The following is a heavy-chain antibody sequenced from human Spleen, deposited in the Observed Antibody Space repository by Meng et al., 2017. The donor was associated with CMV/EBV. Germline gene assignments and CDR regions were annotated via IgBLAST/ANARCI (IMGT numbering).Heavy chain of an antibody. Sequence: SETLSLTCTVSDGSISSSSYYWGWIRQPPGRGLEWIGTIYYTGSTYYNPSLESRVTISVDTSQTPFSLKLSSVTAADTAVYYCAKEAGSSWYRDNWFDPWGQGTLVTVSS. D-gene: IGHD6-13*01. CDR3: AKEAGSSWYRDNWFDP. V-gene: IGHV4-39*02. CDR2: IYYTGST. J-gene: IGHJ5*02. CDR1: DGSISSSSYY.